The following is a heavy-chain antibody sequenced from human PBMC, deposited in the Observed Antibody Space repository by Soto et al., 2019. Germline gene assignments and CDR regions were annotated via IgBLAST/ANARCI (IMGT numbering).Heavy chain of an antibody. J-gene: IGHJ4*02. CDR3: ARLHSGSPEVIVDY. V-gene: IGHV5-51*01. D-gene: IGHD5-12*01. CDR1: GYSLTIYC. Sequence: GESVKISCKGSGYSLTIYCLGWVLQMPGKGLEWMGIIYPGDSDTRYSPSFQGQVTISADTSISTAYLQWSSLKASDTAMYYCARLHSGSPEVIVDYWGQGTLVTVSS. CDR2: IYPGDSDT.